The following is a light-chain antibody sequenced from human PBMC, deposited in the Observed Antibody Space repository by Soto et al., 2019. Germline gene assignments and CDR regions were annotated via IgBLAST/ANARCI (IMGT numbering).Light chain of an antibody. J-gene: IGKJ1*01. CDR1: QSLSSNF. Sequence: ENVLTQSPGTLSLSPGERATLSCRASQSLSSNFLAWYQRRPGQSPRLLIYDASSRASGIPDRFSGSGSGTDFTLTINRLEPDDFAVYYCQQYDTSPGTFGQGTKVDIK. CDR2: DAS. V-gene: IGKV3-20*01. CDR3: QQYDTSPGT.